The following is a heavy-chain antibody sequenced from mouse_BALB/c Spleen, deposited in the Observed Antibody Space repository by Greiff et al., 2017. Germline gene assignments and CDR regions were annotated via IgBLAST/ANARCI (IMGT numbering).Heavy chain of an antibody. D-gene: IGHD1-1*01. CDR1: GFTFTDYY. V-gene: IGHV7-3*02. J-gene: IGHJ3*01. CDR3: ARDKGLRSFAY. Sequence: EVKLVESGGGLVQPGSSLRLSCATSGFTFTDYYMSWVRQPPGKALEWLGFIRNKANGYTTEYSASVKGRFTISRDNSQSILYLQMNTLRAEDSATYYCARDKGLRSFAYWGQGTLVTVSA. CDR2: IRNKANGYTT.